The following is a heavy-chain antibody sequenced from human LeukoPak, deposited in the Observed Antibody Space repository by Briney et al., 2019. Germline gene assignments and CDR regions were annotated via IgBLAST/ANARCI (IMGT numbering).Heavy chain of an antibody. CDR2: INPNSGGT. CDR3: ARGPPYYYDSRGYFDY. J-gene: IGHJ4*02. CDR1: GYTFTSYD. D-gene: IGHD3-22*01. V-gene: IGHV1-2*02. Sequence: ASVKVSCKASGYTFTSYDINWVRQATGQGLEWMGWINPNSGGTNYAQKFQGRVTMTRDTSISTAYMELSRLRSDDTAVYYCARGPPYYYDSRGYFDYWGQGALVTVSS.